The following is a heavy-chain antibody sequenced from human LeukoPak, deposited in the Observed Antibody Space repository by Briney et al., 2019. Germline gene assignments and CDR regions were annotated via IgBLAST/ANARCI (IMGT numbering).Heavy chain of an antibody. V-gene: IGHV1-18*01. CDR3: ARDMYYYDSSGYLPDY. Sequence: ASVKVSCKASGYTFTSYGISWVRQAPGQGLEWMGWISAYNGNTNYAQKLQGRVTMTTDTSTSTAYMELRSLRSDDTAVYYCARDMYYYDSSGYLPDYRGQGTLVTVSS. CDR1: GYTFTSYG. J-gene: IGHJ4*02. D-gene: IGHD3-22*01. CDR2: ISAYNGNT.